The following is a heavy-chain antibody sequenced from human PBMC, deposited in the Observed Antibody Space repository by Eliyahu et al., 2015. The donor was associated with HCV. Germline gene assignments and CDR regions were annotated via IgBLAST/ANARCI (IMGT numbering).Heavy chain of an antibody. CDR3: ARMQGFGSGPGYLDS. V-gene: IGHV3-66*01. J-gene: IGHJ4*03. D-gene: IGHD3-10*01. Sequence: EVQLVXSGGDLVXPGGSLXLSXVXXGLTVRSNHMTWVRQAPGKGLEWVSVIHNGGSIFYADSVRGRFTISRDNSENTLYLQMHSLRADDTAVYYCARMQGFGSGPGYLDSWGQGTLVSVSS. CDR1: GLTVRSNH. CDR2: IHNGGSI.